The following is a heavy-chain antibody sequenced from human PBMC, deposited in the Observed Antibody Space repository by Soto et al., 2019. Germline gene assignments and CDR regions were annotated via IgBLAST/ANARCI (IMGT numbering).Heavy chain of an antibody. CDR3: AKDLNDSSCYYLYYYYDGMDV. D-gene: IGHD3-22*01. J-gene: IGHJ6*02. V-gene: IGHV3-23*01. Sequence: EVQLLESGGGLVQPGGSLRLSCAASGFTFSSYAMSWFRQAPGKGLEWVSAISGSGGSTYYADYVKGRFTISRDNAKNTLYLQMNSLRAEDTAVYYCAKDLNDSSCYYLYYYYDGMDVWGQGTTVTVSS. CDR2: ISGSGGST. CDR1: GFTFSSYA.